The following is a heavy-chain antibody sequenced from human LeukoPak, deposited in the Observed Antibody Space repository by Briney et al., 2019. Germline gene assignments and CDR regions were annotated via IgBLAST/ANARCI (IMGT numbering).Heavy chain of an antibody. V-gene: IGHV3-53*01. CDR3: ARGTLNYYYYYMDV. CDR2: IYSGGST. Sequence: GGSLRLSCAASGFTVSSSYMSWVRQAPGKGLEWVSVIYSGGSTYYADSVKGRFTISRDNSKNTLYLQMNSLRAEDTAVYYCARGTLNYYYYYMDVWGKGTTVTVSS. CDR1: GFTVSSSY. J-gene: IGHJ6*03.